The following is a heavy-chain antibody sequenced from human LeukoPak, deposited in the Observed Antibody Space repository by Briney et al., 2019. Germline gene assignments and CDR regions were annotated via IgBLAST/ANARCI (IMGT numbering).Heavy chain of an antibody. V-gene: IGHV1-2*02. CDR3: ARESDYDSRAFDY. CDR1: GYTFTCYY. CDR2: INPNSGGT. J-gene: IGHJ4*02. D-gene: IGHD3-22*01. Sequence: ASVKVSCKASGYTFTCYYMHWVRQAPGQGLEWMGWINPNSGGTNYAQKFQGRVTMTRDTSISTAYMELSRLRSDDTAVYYCARESDYDSRAFDYWGQGTLVTVSS.